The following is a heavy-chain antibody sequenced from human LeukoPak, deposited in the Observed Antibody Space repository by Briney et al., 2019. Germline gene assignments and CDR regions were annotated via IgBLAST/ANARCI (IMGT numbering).Heavy chain of an antibody. V-gene: IGHV1-8*01. J-gene: IGHJ4*02. D-gene: IGHD1-20*01. CDR2: MNPNSGNT. CDR3: ARGGWDNWNHKFDY. CDR1: GYTFTSYD. Sequence: ASVKVSCKASGYTFTSYDINWVRQATGQVLEWMGWMNPNSGNTGYAQKFQGRVTMTRNTSISTAYMELSSLRSEDTAVYDCARGGWDNWNHKFDYWGQGTLVTVSS.